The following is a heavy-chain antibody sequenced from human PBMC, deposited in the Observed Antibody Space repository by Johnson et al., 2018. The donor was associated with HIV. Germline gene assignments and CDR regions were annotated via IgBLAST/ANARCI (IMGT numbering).Heavy chain of an antibody. Sequence: QVKLVESGGRVVQPGRSLRLSCAASGFTFNSYGIHWVRQGPGKGLEWVALISGDGNNKYYADSVQGRFSISRDNSKNTLYLQMNNLRAVDTAVYYCARDWEDHGACDIWGQGTMVTVSS. CDR2: ISGDGNNK. CDR3: ARDWEDHGACDI. V-gene: IGHV3-30*03. CDR1: GFTFNSYG. J-gene: IGHJ3*02. D-gene: IGHD1-26*01.